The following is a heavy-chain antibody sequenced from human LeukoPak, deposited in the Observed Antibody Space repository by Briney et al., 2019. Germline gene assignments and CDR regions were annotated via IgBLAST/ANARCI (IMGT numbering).Heavy chain of an antibody. CDR2: ISYDGSNK. CDR1: GFTFSSYA. V-gene: IGHV3-30-3*01. D-gene: IGHD4-17*01. CDR3: ARPLDYGDSNVDY. Sequence: GGSLRLSCAASGFTFSSYAMHWVRQAPGKGLEWVAVISYDGSNKYYADSVKGRFTISRDNSKNTLYLQTNSLRAEDTAVYYCARPLDYGDSNVDYRGQGTLVTVSS. J-gene: IGHJ4*02.